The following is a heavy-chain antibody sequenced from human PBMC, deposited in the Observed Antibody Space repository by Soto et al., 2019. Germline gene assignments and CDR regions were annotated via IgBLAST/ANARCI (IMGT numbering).Heavy chain of an antibody. Sequence: PSETLSLTCTVSGGSISSSNWWSWVRQPPGKGLEWIGEIYHSGSTNYNPSLKSRVTISVDKSKNQFSLKLSSVTAADTAVYYCARHQSGSYLAYFDYWGQGTLVTVS. D-gene: IGHD1-26*01. CDR2: IYHSGST. V-gene: IGHV4-4*02. J-gene: IGHJ4*02. CDR3: ARHQSGSYLAYFDY. CDR1: GGSISSSNW.